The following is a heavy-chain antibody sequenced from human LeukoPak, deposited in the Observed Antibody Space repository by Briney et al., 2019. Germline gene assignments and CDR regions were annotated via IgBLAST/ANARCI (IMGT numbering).Heavy chain of an antibody. CDR2: ININGDTT. CDR1: GFTFSSYS. V-gene: IGHV3-64D*06. CDR3: IRRFDP. Sequence: GGSLRLSCSASGFTFSSYSMHWARQAPGKGLEYVSTININGDTTYYADSVKGRFTISRDNSKNTVYLQMSSLRTEDTAVYYCIRRFDPWGQGTLVTVSS. J-gene: IGHJ5*02.